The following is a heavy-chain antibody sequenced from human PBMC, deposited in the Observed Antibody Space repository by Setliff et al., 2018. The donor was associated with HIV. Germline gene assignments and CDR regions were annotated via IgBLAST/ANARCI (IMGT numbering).Heavy chain of an antibody. D-gene: IGHD1-26*01. CDR3: ARGKGGLVGPAEFDY. CDR2: INHTGNT. CDR1: GGSFSGYH. V-gene: IGHV4-34*01. Sequence: TSEILSLTCAVYGGSFSGYHWNWIRQFPGKGLEWIGEINHTGNTQYNPSLKSRVTMSEETSKNQFSLKLKSVTAADTAIYFCARGKGGLVGPAEFDYWGPGTLVTVSS. J-gene: IGHJ4*02.